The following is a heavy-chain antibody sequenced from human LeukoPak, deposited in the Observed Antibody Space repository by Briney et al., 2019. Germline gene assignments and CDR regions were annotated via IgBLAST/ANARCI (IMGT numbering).Heavy chain of an antibody. CDR2: INPSGGST. Sequence: GASVKVSCKASGYTFTSYYMHWVRQAPGQGLEWMGIINPSGGSTSYAQKFQGRVTMTRDTSTSIVYMELSSLRSEDTAVYYCARDGFWMVRGESDAFDIWGQGTMVTVSS. J-gene: IGHJ3*02. D-gene: IGHD3-10*01. CDR1: GYTFTSYY. CDR3: ARDGFWMVRGESDAFDI. V-gene: IGHV1-46*01.